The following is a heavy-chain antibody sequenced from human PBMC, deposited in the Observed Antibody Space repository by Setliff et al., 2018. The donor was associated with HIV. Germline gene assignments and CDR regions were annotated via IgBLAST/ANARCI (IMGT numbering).Heavy chain of an antibody. D-gene: IGHD6-19*01. Sequence: KTSETLSLTCAVYGGSFSAYYWSWIRQPPGKGLEWIGEINYSGGTNYIPSLKSRVTMSVDTSKNQFSLKLSSVSAADTAVYYCARGRGWYGYWGQGTVVTVSS. CDR1: GGSFSAYY. CDR2: INYSGGT. CDR3: ARGRGWYGY. V-gene: IGHV4-34*01. J-gene: IGHJ4*02.